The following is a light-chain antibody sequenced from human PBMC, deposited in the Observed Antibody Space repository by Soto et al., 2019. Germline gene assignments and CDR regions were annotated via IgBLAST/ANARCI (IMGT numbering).Light chain of an antibody. CDR2: GAS. CDR1: QTVGSNY. J-gene: IGKJ1*01. V-gene: IGKV3-20*01. CDR3: QQYGNSPRT. Sequence: EIVMTQSPATLSVVSGERATLSRRPSQTVGSNYLAWYQQKLGQPPSLLIYGASSRATGVPDRFSGSGSETDFTLTISRLEPEDSAVYFCQQYGNSPRTFGQGTKVDIK.